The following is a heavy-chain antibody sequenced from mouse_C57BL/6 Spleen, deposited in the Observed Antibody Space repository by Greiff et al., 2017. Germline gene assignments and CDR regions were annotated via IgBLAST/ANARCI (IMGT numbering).Heavy chain of an antibody. CDR1: GYTFTSYW. J-gene: IGHJ4*01. V-gene: IGHV1-50*01. CDR3: ARLGGLRHAMDY. CDR2: IDPSDSYT. Sequence: QVQLQQPGAELVKPGASVKLSCKASGYTFTSYWMQWVKQRPGQGLEWIGEIDPSDSYTNYNQKFKGKATLTVDTSSSTAYMQLSSLTSEDSAVYYCARLGGLRHAMDYWGQGTSVTVSS. D-gene: IGHD2-2*01.